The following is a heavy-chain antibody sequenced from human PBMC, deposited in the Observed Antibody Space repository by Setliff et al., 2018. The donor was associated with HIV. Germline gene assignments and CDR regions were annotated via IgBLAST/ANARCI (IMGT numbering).Heavy chain of an antibody. V-gene: IGHV4-38-2*02. J-gene: IGHJ4*02. D-gene: IGHD3-22*01. CDR3: ARDPRGLLSPVPRGYFDY. CDR2: IYHSGTA. CDR1: GFSISSNYY. Sequence: SETLSLTCNVSGFSISSNYYRGWVRQPPGRGLEWIGNIYHSGTAYYNPSFKTRVAISIDTSKNYVSLKLRSLTAADTAIYYCARDPRGLLSPVPRGYFDYWGQGALVTVSS.